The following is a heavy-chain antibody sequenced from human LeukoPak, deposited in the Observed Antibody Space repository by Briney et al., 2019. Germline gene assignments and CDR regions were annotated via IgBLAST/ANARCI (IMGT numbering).Heavy chain of an antibody. V-gene: IGHV4-61*02. Sequence: PSETLSLTCTVSGGSISSGSYYWSWIRQPAGKGLEWIGRIYTSGSTNYNPSLKSRVTISVDTSKNQFSLKLSSVTAADTAVYYCARVDYYGSGSYPPTGYYMDVWGKGTTVTISS. CDR2: IYTSGST. D-gene: IGHD3-10*01. CDR1: GGSISSGSYY. J-gene: IGHJ6*03. CDR3: ARVDYYGSGSYPPTGYYMDV.